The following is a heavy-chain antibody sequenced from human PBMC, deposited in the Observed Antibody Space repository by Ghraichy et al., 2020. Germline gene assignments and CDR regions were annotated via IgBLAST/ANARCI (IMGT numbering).Heavy chain of an antibody. Sequence: SETLSLTCTVSGGSISSYYWSWIRQPPGKGLEWIGYIYYSGSTNYNPSLKSRVTISVDTSKNQFSLKLSSVTAADTAVYYCARDRSPLNSSSWYDWFDPWGQGTLVTVSS. V-gene: IGHV4-59*01. D-gene: IGHD6-13*01. CDR2: IYYSGST. J-gene: IGHJ5*02. CDR1: GGSISSYY. CDR3: ARDRSPLNSSSWYDWFDP.